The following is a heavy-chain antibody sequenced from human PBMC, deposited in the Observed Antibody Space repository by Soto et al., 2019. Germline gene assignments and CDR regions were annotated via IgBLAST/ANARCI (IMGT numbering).Heavy chain of an antibody. D-gene: IGHD1-7*01. Sequence: QVQLVQSGAEVKKPGASVKVSCKASGYTFTSYGISWVRQAPGQGLEWMGWISAYNGNTNYAQKLQGRVTMTTDTSTSTAYMELRSLRSDDTAAYYCARDEGYKWNYGGSWFDPWGQGTLVTVSS. CDR2: ISAYNGNT. CDR1: GYTFTSYG. J-gene: IGHJ5*02. CDR3: ARDEGYKWNYGGSWFDP. V-gene: IGHV1-18*01.